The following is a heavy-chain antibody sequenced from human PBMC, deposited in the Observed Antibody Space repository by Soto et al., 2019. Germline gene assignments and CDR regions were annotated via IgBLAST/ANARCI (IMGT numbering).Heavy chain of an antibody. J-gene: IGHJ6*03. D-gene: IGHD3-10*01. CDR2: INDRGDI. V-gene: IGHV4-34*02. Sequence: QVQLQQWGAGLLKPSETLSLTCAVYGGSFSGYQWSWIRQTPGKGLEWSAGINDRGDINYNPSLKSRFTILVDAAKKQISLKLSSVTAADTAVYYCARGLILWFGELSRRGGYYYCMDVWGKGTAVTVSS. CDR1: GGSFSGYQ. CDR3: ARGLILWFGELSRRGGYYYCMDV.